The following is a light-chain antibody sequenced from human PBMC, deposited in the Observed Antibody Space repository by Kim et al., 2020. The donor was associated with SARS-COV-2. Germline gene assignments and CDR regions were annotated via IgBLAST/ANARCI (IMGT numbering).Light chain of an antibody. CDR1: QSVSSSY. J-gene: IGKJ1*01. V-gene: IGKV3-20*01. Sequence: LSPGERDTLSCRASQSVSSSYLAWYQQKPGQAPRLLIYGASSRATGIPDRFSGSGSGTDFTLTISRLEPEDFAVYYCQQYGSSQTFGQGTKVDIK. CDR2: GAS. CDR3: QQYGSSQT.